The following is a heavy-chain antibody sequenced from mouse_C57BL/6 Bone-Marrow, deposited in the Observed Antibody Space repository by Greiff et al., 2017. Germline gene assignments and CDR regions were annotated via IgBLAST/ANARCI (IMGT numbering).Heavy chain of an antibody. J-gene: IGHJ4*01. Sequence: VKLQQPGAELVRPGTSVKLSCKASGYTFTSSWMHWVKQRPGQGLEWIGVIDPSDSYTNYNQKFKGKATLTVDTSSSTAYMQLSSLTSEDSAVYYCAGYGYYYGSSSYYYAMDYWGQGTSVTVSS. CDR1: GYTFTSSW. V-gene: IGHV1-59*01. CDR2: IDPSDSYT. CDR3: AGYGYYYGSSSYYYAMDY. D-gene: IGHD1-1*01.